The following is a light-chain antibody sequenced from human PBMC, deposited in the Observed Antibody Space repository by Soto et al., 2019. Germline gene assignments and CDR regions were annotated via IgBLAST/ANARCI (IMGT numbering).Light chain of an antibody. CDR3: CSYAGSYTYVV. J-gene: IGLJ2*01. Sequence: QSVLTQPRSVSGSPGQSVTISCTGTISDVGAYNYVSWYQHHPGKAPKLMIYDVNKRPSGVPDRFSGSKSGNTASLTISGLQAEDEADYSCCSYAGSYTYVVFGGGTKLTVL. CDR1: ISDVGAYNY. CDR2: DVN. V-gene: IGLV2-11*01.